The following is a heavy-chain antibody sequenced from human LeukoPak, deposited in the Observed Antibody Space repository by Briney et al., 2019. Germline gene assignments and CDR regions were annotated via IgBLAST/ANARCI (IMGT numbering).Heavy chain of an antibody. CDR3: ARLISSGGIDY. J-gene: IGHJ4*02. CDR2: VYPGDSDT. V-gene: IGHV5-51*01. Sequence: GESLKISCKVSGYSFTSYWIAWVRQMPGKGLEWMGIVYPGDSDTKYSPSFQGQVTISADKSISTAYLQWSSLKASDTAMYYCARLISSGGIDYWGQGTLVTVSS. D-gene: IGHD2-15*01. CDR1: GYSFTSYW.